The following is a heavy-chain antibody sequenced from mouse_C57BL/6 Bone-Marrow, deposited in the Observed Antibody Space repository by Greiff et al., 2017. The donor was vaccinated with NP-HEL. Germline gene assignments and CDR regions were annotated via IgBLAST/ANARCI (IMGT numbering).Heavy chain of an antibody. J-gene: IGHJ2*01. D-gene: IGHD1-1*01. CDR1: GYTFTSYL. V-gene: IGHV1-72*01. Sequence: VQLQQPGAELVKPGASVKLPCKASGYTFTSYLMHWVKQRPGRGLEWIGRIDPNSGGTNYIEKFKSKATLTVDNPTSTAYMQLNILTSEDSAVYYCARYYYGSSSFDYWGQGTTLTVSS. CDR3: ARYYYGSSSFDY. CDR2: IDPNSGGT.